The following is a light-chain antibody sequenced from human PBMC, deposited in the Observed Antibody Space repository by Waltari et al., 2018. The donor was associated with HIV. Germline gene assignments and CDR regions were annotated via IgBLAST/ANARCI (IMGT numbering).Light chain of an antibody. V-gene: IGKV2-28*01. CDR2: MAS. J-gene: IGKJ2*01. Sequence: DIVMTQSPLSLPVTPGEPASISCRSSQSLFHTNGYHYLDWYVQKPGQSPQVLIYMASSRASGVPDRFSGSGSGTDFTLKISRVEAEDVGVYYCMQALQTPQYTFGQGTKLEIK. CDR3: MQALQTPQYT. CDR1: QSLFHTNGYHY.